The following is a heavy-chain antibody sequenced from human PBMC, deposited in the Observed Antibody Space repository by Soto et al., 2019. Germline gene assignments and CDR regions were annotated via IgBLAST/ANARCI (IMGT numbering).Heavy chain of an antibody. Sequence: GGSLRLSCAASGFTFSNYWMSWVRQAPGKGLEWVANIKQDGSEKYYVDSVKGRFTISRDNAKNSLYRQMNSLRAEDTAVYYCARVGRYCSGDSCYSNHYGMDVWGQGTAVTVSS. D-gene: IGHD2-15*01. V-gene: IGHV3-7*03. CDR1: GFTFSNYW. CDR2: IKQDGSEK. J-gene: IGHJ6*02. CDR3: ARVGRYCSGDSCYSNHYGMDV.